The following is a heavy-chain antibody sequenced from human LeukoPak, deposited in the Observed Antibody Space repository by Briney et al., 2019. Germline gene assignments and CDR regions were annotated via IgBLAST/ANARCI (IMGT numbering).Heavy chain of an antibody. J-gene: IGHJ4*02. V-gene: IGHV3-7*03. Sequence: PGGSLRLSCAASGFTFSSYWMSWVRQAPGKGLEWVANIKQDGSGKYYVDSVKGRFTISRDNAKNSLYLQMNSLRAEDTAVYYCARPISTYYYDSSGYYHSYYFDYWGQGTLVTVSS. CDR1: GFTFSSYW. CDR2: IKQDGSGK. CDR3: ARPISTYYYDSSGYYHSYYFDY. D-gene: IGHD3-22*01.